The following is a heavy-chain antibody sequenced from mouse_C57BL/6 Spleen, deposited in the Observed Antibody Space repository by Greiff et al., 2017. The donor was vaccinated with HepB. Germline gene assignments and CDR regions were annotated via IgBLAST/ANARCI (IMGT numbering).Heavy chain of an antibody. V-gene: IGHV5-4*01. D-gene: IGHD1-1*01. CDR3: ARDITTVFDY. J-gene: IGHJ2*01. Sequence: EVQLVESGGGLVKPGGSLKLSCAASGFTFSSYAMSWVRQTPEKRLEWVATISDGGSYTYYPDNVKGRFTISRDNAKNNLYLQMSHLKSEDTAMYYCARDITTVFDYWGQGTTLTVSS. CDR2: ISDGGSYT. CDR1: GFTFSSYA.